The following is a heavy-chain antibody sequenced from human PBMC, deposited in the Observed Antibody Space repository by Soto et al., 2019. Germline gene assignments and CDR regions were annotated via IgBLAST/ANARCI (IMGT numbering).Heavy chain of an antibody. Sequence: GASVKVSCKASGDTFSSYAISWVRQAPGQGLEWMGGIIPIFGTANYAQKFQGRVTITADKSTSTAYMELSSLRSEDTAVYYCARAPGFGELLAYYYNGMDVWGQGTTVTVSS. V-gene: IGHV1-69*06. J-gene: IGHJ6*02. CDR2: IIPIFGTA. CDR3: ARAPGFGELLAYYYNGMDV. D-gene: IGHD3-10*01. CDR1: GDTFSSYA.